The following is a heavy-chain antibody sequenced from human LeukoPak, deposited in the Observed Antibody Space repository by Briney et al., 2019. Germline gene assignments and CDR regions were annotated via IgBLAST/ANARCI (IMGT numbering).Heavy chain of an antibody. CDR1: GVSISSFY. D-gene: IGHD1-26*01. CDR3: ARVTTGSYYSDH. CDR2: IYTRGST. Sequence: SSETLSLTCTVSGVSISSFYWNWIRQPAGKGLEWIGRIYTRGSTNYNPSLKSRVTMSVDTAKNQLSLKLRSVTAADTAVYYCARVTTGSYYSDHGGQGTLVTVSS. V-gene: IGHV4-4*07. J-gene: IGHJ4*02.